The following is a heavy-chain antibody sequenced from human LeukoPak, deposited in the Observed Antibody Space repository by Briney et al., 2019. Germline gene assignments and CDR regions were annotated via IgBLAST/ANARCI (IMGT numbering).Heavy chain of an antibody. D-gene: IGHD3-10*02. J-gene: IGHJ4*02. CDR3: LSGELFQDDY. V-gene: IGHV4-34*01. Sequence: SETLSLTCAVYGGSFSGYYWSWIRQPPGKGLEWIGEINHSGSTNYNPSLKSRVTISVDTSKNQFSLKRSSVTAADTAAYYCLSGELFQDDYWGQGTLVTVSS. CDR1: GGSFSGYY. CDR2: INHSGST.